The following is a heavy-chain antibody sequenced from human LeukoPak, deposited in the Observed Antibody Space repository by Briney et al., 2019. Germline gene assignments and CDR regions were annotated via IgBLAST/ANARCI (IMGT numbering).Heavy chain of an antibody. V-gene: IGHV1-18*01. CDR1: GHTFVSYG. CDR3: ARDCSGSSCYWIH. D-gene: IGHD2-15*01. CDR2: ISGYNGKI. Sequence: ASVKVSCKASGHTFVSYGISWVRQAPGQGLEWMGWISGYNGKINYAQKFQGRITMTTDTSTSTAYMEMRSLRSDDTAVYYCARDCSGSSCYWIHWGQGTLVTVSS. J-gene: IGHJ4*02.